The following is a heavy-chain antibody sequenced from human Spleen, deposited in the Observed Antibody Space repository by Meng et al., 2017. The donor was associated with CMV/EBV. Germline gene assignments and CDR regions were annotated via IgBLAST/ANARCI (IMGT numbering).Heavy chain of an antibody. D-gene: IGHD3-16*01. CDR1: RLTFCSSS. V-gene: IGHV3-23*01. J-gene: IGHJ4*02. CDR2: IRGSGGRP. Sequence: SCALSRLTFCSSSMVWVRPGPGTGLECVSGIRGSGGRPNYADSVKGRLTISSDHSRNTLYLQIDSLRAEDTAVYYCVSEMLIWGSFDYWGQGTLVTVSS. CDR3: VSEMLIWGSFDY.